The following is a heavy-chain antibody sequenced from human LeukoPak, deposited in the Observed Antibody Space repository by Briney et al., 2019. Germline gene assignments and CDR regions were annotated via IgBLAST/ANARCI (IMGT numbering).Heavy chain of an antibody. D-gene: IGHD2-15*01. CDR3: VKGGGGSFSTTYDY. Sequence: GGSLRLSCAASGFTFSTYWMHWVRQAPGEGLVWVSVISSVGTTTAYADSVKGRFTVSRDNAKNTLYLQMTSLRAEDTAIYYCVKGGGGSFSTTYDYWGQGTLVTVSS. J-gene: IGHJ4*02. CDR1: GFTFSTYW. V-gene: IGHV3-74*01. CDR2: ISSVGTTT.